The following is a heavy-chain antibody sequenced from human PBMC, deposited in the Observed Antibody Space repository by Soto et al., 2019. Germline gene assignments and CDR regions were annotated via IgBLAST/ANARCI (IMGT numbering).Heavy chain of an antibody. V-gene: IGHV4-59*01. CDR3: ARGRRYDFWSGYYGNWFDP. Sequence: SETLSLTCTVSGGSISSYYGGWSREPPGKGMEWIGYMYYSGSTNYNPSLKSRVTISVDTSRKQFSLKLSSVTAADTAVYYCARGRRYDFWSGYYGNWFDPWGQGTLVTVS. CDR1: GGSISSYY. CDR2: MYYSGST. J-gene: IGHJ5*02. D-gene: IGHD3-3*01.